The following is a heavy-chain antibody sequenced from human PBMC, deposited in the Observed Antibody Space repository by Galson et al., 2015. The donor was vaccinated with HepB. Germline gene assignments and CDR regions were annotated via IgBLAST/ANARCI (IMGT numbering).Heavy chain of an antibody. CDR2: IIPAFRTT. CDR1: GYTFTDYA. Sequence: SVKVSCKASGYTFTDYAISWVRQAPGQGLEWIGGIIPAFRTTNYAQKFQGRVTITADESTSADYMELRSLRYEDTALYYCARDGASGDYWSGAFNIWGQGTMVTVS. J-gene: IGHJ3*02. D-gene: IGHD4-17*01. V-gene: IGHV1-69*13. CDR3: ARDGASGDYWSGAFNI.